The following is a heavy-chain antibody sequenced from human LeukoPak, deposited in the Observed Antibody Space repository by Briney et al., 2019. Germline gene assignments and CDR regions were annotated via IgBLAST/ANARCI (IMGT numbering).Heavy chain of an antibody. CDR2: ISTTSNYI. V-gene: IGHV3-21*01. J-gene: IGHJ4*02. Sequence: GGSLRLSCAASGFTFSSYSMNWVRQAPGKGLEWVSSISTTSNYIFYADSVKGRFTISRDNAKNSLFLQMYSLRAEDTAVYYCARDFAGYGYVSYFDYWGLGTLVTVSS. CDR3: ARDFAGYGYVSYFDY. D-gene: IGHD5-18*01. CDR1: GFTFSSYS.